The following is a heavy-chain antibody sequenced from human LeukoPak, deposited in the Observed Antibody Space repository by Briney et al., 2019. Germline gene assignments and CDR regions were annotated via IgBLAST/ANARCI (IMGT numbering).Heavy chain of an antibody. D-gene: IGHD3-22*01. CDR2: ISGSGDST. CDR1: GFTFSSYA. CDR3: AKRLYDNSGHDY. Sequence: GGSLRLSCAASGFTFSSYAMNWVRQAPGKGLERVSLISGSGDSTYYADSVKGRFTISRDNSKNTLYLQMNSLRAEDTAVYYCAKRLYDNSGHDYWGQGTLVTVSS. V-gene: IGHV3-23*01. J-gene: IGHJ4*02.